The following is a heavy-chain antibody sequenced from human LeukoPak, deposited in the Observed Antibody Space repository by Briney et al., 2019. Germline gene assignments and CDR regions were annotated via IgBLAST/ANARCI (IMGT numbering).Heavy chain of an antibody. Sequence: GGSLRLSCAASGFTFSGYAMSWVRQAPGKGLEWVSAISGSGGSTYYADSVKGRFTISRDNSKNTLYLQMNSLRAEDTAVYYCAKDYYYDSSGYYYRSADAFDIWGQGTMVTVSS. CDR2: ISGSGGST. CDR3: AKDYYYDSSGYYYRSADAFDI. CDR1: GFTFSGYA. J-gene: IGHJ3*02. D-gene: IGHD3-22*01. V-gene: IGHV3-23*01.